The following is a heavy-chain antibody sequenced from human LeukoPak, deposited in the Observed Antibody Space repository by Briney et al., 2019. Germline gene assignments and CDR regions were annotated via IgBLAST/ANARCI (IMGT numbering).Heavy chain of an antibody. D-gene: IGHD3-9*01. CDR1: GYSFTSYW. CDR2: IYPGDSDT. V-gene: IGHV5-51*01. CDR3: ARQAPGVRYFDWLSLDFDY. Sequence: GESLKISCKGSGYSFTSYWIGWVRHMPGKGLEWMGIIYPGDSDTRYSPSFQGQVTISADKSISTAYLQWSSLKASDTAMYYCARQAPGVRYFDWLSLDFDYWGQGTLVTVSP. J-gene: IGHJ4*02.